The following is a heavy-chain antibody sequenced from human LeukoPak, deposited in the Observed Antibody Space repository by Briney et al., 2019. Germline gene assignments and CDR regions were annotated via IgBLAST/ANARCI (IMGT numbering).Heavy chain of an antibody. J-gene: IGHJ4*02. D-gene: IGHD6-13*01. CDR2: IYYSGST. CDR1: GGSISSGGYY. Sequence: SQTLSLTCTVSGGSISSGGYYWSWIRQRPGKGLEWIGYIYYSGSTYYNPSLKSRVTISVDTSKNQFSLKLSPVTAADTAVYYCAAEDRIAAAGTFDYWGQGTLVTVSS. CDR3: AAEDRIAAAGTFDY. V-gene: IGHV4-31*03.